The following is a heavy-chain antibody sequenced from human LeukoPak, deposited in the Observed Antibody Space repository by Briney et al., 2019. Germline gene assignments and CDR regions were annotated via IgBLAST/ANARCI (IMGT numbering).Heavy chain of an antibody. V-gene: IGHV3-30*03. J-gene: IGHJ4*02. CDR1: GFTFSRHG. CDR2: ISNDGSRK. Sequence: GGSLRLSCAPSGFTFSRHGMHWVHQAPGKGLEWVAIISNDGSRKYYAHSVEGRFTISRDNSKNALYLQMDSLRAEDTAVYYCARDRAWNYFDYWGQGTLVTVSS. D-gene: IGHD1-26*01. CDR3: ARDRAWNYFDY.